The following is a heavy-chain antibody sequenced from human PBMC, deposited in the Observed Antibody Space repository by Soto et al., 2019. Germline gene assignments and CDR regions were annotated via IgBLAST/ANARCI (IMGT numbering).Heavy chain of an antibody. D-gene: IGHD3-22*01. CDR2: ISSSSSTI. J-gene: IGHJ4*01. CDR3: TTDSYSSIIVVRFDY. V-gene: IGHV3-48*01. CDR1: GFTFRSYS. Sequence: GGAPRPSCSTPGFTFRSYSMNLVRPAPGKGLEWVSYISSSSSTIYYAAPVKGRFAISRDDSKNMVYLQMNSLKTEDTGIYYCTTDSYSSIIVVRFDYWGHGTLVTVSS.